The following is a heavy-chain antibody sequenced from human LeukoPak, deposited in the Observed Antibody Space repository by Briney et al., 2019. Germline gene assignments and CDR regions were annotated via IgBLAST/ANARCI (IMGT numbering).Heavy chain of an antibody. CDR2: ISWNSGSI. CDR3: AKADSSGWFRDNWFDP. CDR1: GFTFDDYA. J-gene: IGHJ5*02. Sequence: GGSLRLSCAASGFTFDDYAVHWVRQAPGKGLEWVSGISWNSGSIGYAYAVKGRFTISRDNAKNALYLQMKSLRAEDTALYYCAKADSSGWFRDNWFDPWGQGTLVTVSS. V-gene: IGHV3-9*01. D-gene: IGHD6-19*01.